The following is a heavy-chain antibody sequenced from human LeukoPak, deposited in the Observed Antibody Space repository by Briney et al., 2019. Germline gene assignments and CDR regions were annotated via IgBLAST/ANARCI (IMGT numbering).Heavy chain of an antibody. J-gene: IGHJ4*02. CDR1: GFTFSSYA. Sequence: GGSLRLSCAASGFTFSSYAMSWVRQAPGKGLEWVSAISGSGGSTYYADSVKGRFTISRDNSKNTLYLQMNSLRAEDTAVYYCARDEGYSSGWPDYWGQGTLVTVSS. CDR3: ARDEGYSSGWPDY. V-gene: IGHV3-23*01. CDR2: ISGSGGST. D-gene: IGHD6-19*01.